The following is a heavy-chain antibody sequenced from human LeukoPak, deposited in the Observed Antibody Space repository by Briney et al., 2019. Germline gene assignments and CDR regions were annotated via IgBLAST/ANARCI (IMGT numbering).Heavy chain of an antibody. CDR3: AQMTTVTTALDY. D-gene: IGHD4-17*01. V-gene: IGHV3-30*03. J-gene: IGHJ4*02. Sequence: GGSLRLSCAASGFTFSSYGMHWVRQAPGKGLESVAVISYDGSNKYYADSVKGRLTISRDNSKNTLYLQMNSLRAEDTAVYYCAQMTTVTTALDYWGQGTLVTVSS. CDR1: GFTFSSYG. CDR2: ISYDGSNK.